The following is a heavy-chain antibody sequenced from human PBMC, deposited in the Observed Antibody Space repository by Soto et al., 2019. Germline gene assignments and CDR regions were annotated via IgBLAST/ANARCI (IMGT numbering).Heavy chain of an antibody. CDR3: AIGDIVVVPAAPFDP. V-gene: IGHV1-8*01. D-gene: IGHD2-2*01. J-gene: IGHJ5*02. CDR2: MNPNSGNT. CDR1: GYTFTSYD. Sequence: XSVKVSCKASGYTFTSYDINWVRQATGQGLEWMGWMNPNSGNTGYAQKFQGRVTMTRNTSISTAYMELSSLRSEDTAVYYCAIGDIVVVPAAPFDPWGQGTLVTVSS.